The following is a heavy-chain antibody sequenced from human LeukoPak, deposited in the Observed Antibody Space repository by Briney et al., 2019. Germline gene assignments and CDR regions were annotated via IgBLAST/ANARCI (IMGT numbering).Heavy chain of an antibody. D-gene: IGHD6-13*01. J-gene: IGHJ4*02. CDR2: IGTDGDT. CDR1: GFTYSSYD. CDR3: ARGPRAYKYYSSCYFDY. V-gene: IGHV3-13*01. Sequence: PGGSLRLSCAVSGFTYSSYDMHWVRHATGRGLEWVSGIGTDGDTYYAGSVKGRFNISRENAKNSLYLQMNSLRGGDTAVYYCARGPRAYKYYSSCYFDYWGQGTLVTVSS.